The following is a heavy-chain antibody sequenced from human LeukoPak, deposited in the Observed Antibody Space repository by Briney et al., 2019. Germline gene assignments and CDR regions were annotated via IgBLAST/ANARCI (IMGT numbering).Heavy chain of an antibody. Sequence: GGSLGLSCAASGFTFSNSAMTWVRQVPGKGLEWVSGISNSGDATYYADFVKGRFTIARDNSKNTPYLQMNSLRAEDTAVYYCARSYMIADAFDIWGQGTMVTVSS. CDR1: GFTFSNSA. J-gene: IGHJ3*02. V-gene: IGHV3-23*01. D-gene: IGHD3-22*01. CDR2: ISNSGDAT. CDR3: ARSYMIADAFDI.